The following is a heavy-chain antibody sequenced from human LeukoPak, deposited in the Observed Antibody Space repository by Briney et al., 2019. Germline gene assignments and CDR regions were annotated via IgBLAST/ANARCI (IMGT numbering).Heavy chain of an antibody. D-gene: IGHD3-3*01. CDR3: ARTRVSGVNYPFDY. Sequence: ASVKVSCKASGYTFTGYYMHWVRQAPGQGLEWMGRINPNSGGTNYAQKFQGRVTMTRDTSISTAYMELSRLRSDDTAVYYCARTRVSGVNYPFDYWGQGTLVTVSS. J-gene: IGHJ4*02. CDR2: INPNSGGT. V-gene: IGHV1-2*06. CDR1: GYTFTGYY.